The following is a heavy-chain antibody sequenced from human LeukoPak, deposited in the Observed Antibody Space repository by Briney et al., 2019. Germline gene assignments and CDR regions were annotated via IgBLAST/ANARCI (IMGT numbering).Heavy chain of an antibody. D-gene: IGHD2-15*01. Sequence: SETLCLTCTVSGGSISSYYWSWIRQPPGKGLEWIGYIYYSGGTNYSPSLKSRVTISVDTSKNQFSLKLSSVTAADTAVYYCARVRGYCSGGSCYGYWYFDLWGRGTLVTVSS. CDR2: IYYSGGT. V-gene: IGHV4-59*01. J-gene: IGHJ2*01. CDR1: GGSISSYY. CDR3: ARVRGYCSGGSCYGYWYFDL.